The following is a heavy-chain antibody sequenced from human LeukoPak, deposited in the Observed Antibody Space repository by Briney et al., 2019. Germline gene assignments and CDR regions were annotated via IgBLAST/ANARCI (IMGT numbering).Heavy chain of an antibody. CDR2: IWYDEKNK. CDR3: ARDPGPDYFDF. Sequence: GGSLRLSCAASGFTFSSYGMHWVRRAPGKGLEGVAVIWYDEKNKDYVDSVKGRFTISRDNSKSTLYLQMNSLKAEDTAVYYCARDPGPDYFDFWGQGTLVTVSS. V-gene: IGHV3-33*01. J-gene: IGHJ4*02. CDR1: GFTFSSYG.